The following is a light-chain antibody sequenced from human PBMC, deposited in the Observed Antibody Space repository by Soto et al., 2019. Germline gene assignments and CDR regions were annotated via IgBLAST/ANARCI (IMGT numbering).Light chain of an antibody. CDR3: QKYNSSPIN. V-gene: IGKV1-16*01. Sequence: IQMTQSPSSLSASVGDRLTITYQASQDISNYLNWYQQKPGRAPKLLIYAASTLQSGVPSRFSGSGSGTEFTLTISSLQSEDFAVYYCQKYNSSPINCGQGTRREIK. CDR2: AAS. J-gene: IGKJ5*01. CDR1: QDISNY.